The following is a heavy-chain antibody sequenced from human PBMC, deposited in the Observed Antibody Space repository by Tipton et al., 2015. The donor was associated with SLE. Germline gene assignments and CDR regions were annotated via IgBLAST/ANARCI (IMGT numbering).Heavy chain of an antibody. V-gene: IGHV4-39*07. CDR1: GGSITNRRYY. CDR3: ARHDGDYFFDY. D-gene: IGHD4-17*01. J-gene: IGHJ4*02. CDR2: ASYSGNT. Sequence: TLSLTCSVSGGSITNRRYYWGWVRRPPGKGLEWIGSASYSGNTYYTPSLKSRVTVSPDTSKKQVSLMVRSVTAADTAVYYCARHDGDYFFDYWGQGTLVTVSS.